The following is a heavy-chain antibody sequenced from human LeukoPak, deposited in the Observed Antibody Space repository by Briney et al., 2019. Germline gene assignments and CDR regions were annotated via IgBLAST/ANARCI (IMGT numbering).Heavy chain of an antibody. V-gene: IGHV3-30*02. D-gene: IGHD6-13*01. CDR3: AKVGWGYRDAFDI. CDR2: TQYDGTIK. CDR1: GFTFSNYD. J-gene: IGHJ3*02. Sequence: PGGSLRLSCAVSGFTFSNYDMHWGRQAPGKGLEWVTFTQYDGTIKYYADSVKGRFTSSRDNSKNTLYLQMNSLRAEDTAVYYCAKVGWGYRDAFDIWGQGTVVTVSS.